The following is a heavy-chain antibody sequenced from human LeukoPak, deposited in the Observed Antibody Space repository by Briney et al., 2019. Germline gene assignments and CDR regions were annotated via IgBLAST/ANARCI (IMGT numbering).Heavy chain of an antibody. Sequence: ASVKVSCKASGGTFSSYAISWVRQAPGQGLEWMGWINPNSGGTDYAQKFRGRVTMTGDTSISTAYMELSRLRSDDTAVYYCAREETSIVTRPWYWGQGTLVTVSS. D-gene: IGHD6-6*01. CDR1: GGTFSSYA. V-gene: IGHV1-2*02. CDR3: AREETSIVTRPWY. J-gene: IGHJ4*02. CDR2: INPNSGGT.